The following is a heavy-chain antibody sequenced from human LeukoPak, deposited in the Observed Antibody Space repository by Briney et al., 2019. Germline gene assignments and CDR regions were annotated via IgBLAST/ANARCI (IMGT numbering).Heavy chain of an antibody. CDR2: ISGPGGGT. Sequence: GGSLRLSCAASGFKFSNYWMSWVRQTPGKGPQWISAISGPGGGTYYADSMEGRFTISRDNSKNTLYLQMNSLRAEDTAVYYCARQLWFGESPFDYWGQGTLVTVSS. V-gene: IGHV3-23*01. J-gene: IGHJ4*02. D-gene: IGHD3-10*01. CDR3: ARQLWFGESPFDY. CDR1: GFKFSNYW.